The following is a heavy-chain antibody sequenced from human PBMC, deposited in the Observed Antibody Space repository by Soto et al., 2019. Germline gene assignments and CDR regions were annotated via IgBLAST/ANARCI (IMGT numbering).Heavy chain of an antibody. V-gene: IGHV3-23*01. J-gene: IGHJ4*02. Sequence: EVQLLESGGGLVQPGGSLRLSCAASGFTFSSYAMSWVRQAPGKGLEWVSAISGSGGSTYYADSVKGRFTISRDNSKNTLYLQMNSLRAEDTAVYYCAGGYRRALLWFGDRFDYWGQGTLVTVSS. CDR1: GFTFSSYA. CDR2: ISGSGGST. CDR3: AGGYRRALLWFGDRFDY. D-gene: IGHD3-10*01.